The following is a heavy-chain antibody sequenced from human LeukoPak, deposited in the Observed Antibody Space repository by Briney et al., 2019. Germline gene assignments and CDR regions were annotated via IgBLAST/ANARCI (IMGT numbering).Heavy chain of an antibody. D-gene: IGHD3-22*01. Sequence: PGGALRLSCAASGFTFSSYWMSRVRQAPGEGLEWVANIKQDGREKYYVESVKGRCTISRDNAKNSLYLQINSLRAEDTAVYYCARLKSYYDSSGYIVGIDYWGQGTLVTVSS. CDR1: GFTFSSYW. CDR2: IKQDGREK. J-gene: IGHJ4*02. V-gene: IGHV3-7*01. CDR3: ARLKSYYDSSGYIVGIDY.